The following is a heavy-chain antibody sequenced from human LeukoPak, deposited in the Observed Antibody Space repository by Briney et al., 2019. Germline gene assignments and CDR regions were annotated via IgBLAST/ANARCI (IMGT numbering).Heavy chain of an antibody. D-gene: IGHD5-24*01. CDR1: GGSISSGTYY. CDR2: FYTSGST. Sequence: RPSETLSLTCTVSGGSISSGTYYWSWIRQPGGKGLEWIGRFYTSGSTNYNPSLKSRVTISVDTSKNQFSLKLSSVTAADTAVYYCARGRDGYNFLNRGEYYYFDYWGQGTLVTVSS. J-gene: IGHJ4*02. V-gene: IGHV4-61*02. CDR3: ARGRDGYNFLNRGEYYYFDY.